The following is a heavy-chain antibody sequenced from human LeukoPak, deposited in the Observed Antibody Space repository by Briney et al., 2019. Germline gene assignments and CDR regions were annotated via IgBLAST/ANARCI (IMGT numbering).Heavy chain of an antibody. CDR1: GGSFSSFV. CDR3: ARWRGIVGATTAVDI. CDR2: IIPVLGVS. V-gene: IGHV1-69*04. J-gene: IGHJ3*02. D-gene: IGHD1-26*01. Sequence: GSSVKASCKASGGSFSSFVITWVRQAPGQGLEWMGRIIPVLGVSNFAQKLQGRVTMTTDTSTSTAYMDLRSLRSDDTAVYYCARWRGIVGATTAVDIWGQGTMVTVSS.